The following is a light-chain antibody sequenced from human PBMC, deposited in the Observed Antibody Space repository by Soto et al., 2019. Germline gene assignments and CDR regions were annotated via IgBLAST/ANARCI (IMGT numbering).Light chain of an antibody. V-gene: IGLV3-21*01. J-gene: IGLJ2*01. Sequence: SYELTQPPSVSVAPGKTARITCGGNNIGSKSVHWYQQKPGQAPVLVIYYDSDRPSGIPARFSASNSGNTATLTISRVEAGDEADYYCQVWESSSDQGVFGGGTKVTVL. CDR2: YDS. CDR1: NIGSKS. CDR3: QVWESSSDQGV.